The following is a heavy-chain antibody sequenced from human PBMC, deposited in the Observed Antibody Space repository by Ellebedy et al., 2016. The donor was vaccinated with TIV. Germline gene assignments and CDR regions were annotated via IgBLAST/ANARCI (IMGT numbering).Heavy chain of an antibody. Sequence: SVKVSXKASGGTFSSYAISWVRQAPGQGLEWMGRIIPILGIANYAQKFQGRVTITADKSTSTAYMELSSLRSEDTAVYYCARGKLELPLTMGYWGQGTLVTVSS. D-gene: IGHD1-7*01. V-gene: IGHV1-69*04. CDR1: GGTFSSYA. CDR2: IIPILGIA. CDR3: ARGKLELPLTMGY. J-gene: IGHJ4*02.